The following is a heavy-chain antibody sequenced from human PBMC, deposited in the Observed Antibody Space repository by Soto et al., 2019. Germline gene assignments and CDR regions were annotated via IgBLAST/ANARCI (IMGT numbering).Heavy chain of an antibody. V-gene: IGHV3-7*01. D-gene: IGHD6-19*01. CDR1: GFSLSGYW. CDR3: ARSSGWLHGY. J-gene: IGHJ4*02. Sequence: PGGSLRLSCAASGFSLSGYWMNWVRQAPGRGLEWVAIIKQDGSERYYVDSVKGRFTISRDNAKNSLYLQMSSLRVEDTALYYCARSSGWLHGYWGQGTLVTVSS. CDR2: IKQDGSER.